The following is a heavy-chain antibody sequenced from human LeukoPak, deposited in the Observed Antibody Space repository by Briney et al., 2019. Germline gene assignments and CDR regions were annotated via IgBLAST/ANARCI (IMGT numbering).Heavy chain of an antibody. CDR1: GGTFSSYA. V-gene: IGHV1-69*13. CDR3: AGVGGGVKAFDI. CDR2: IIPIFGTA. Sequence: SVKVSCKASGGTFSSYAISWVRQAPGQGLEWMGGIIPIFGTANYAQKFQGRVTITADESTSTAYMELSSLRSEDTAVYYCAGVGGGVKAFDIWGQGTTVTVSS. J-gene: IGHJ3*02. D-gene: IGHD1-26*01.